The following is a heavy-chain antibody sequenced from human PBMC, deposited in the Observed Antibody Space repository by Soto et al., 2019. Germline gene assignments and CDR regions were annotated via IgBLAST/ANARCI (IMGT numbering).Heavy chain of an antibody. CDR1: GFTFSSYW. J-gene: IGHJ3*02. Sequence: GGSLRLSCAASGFTFSSYWMYWVRQAPGKGLEWVANIKGDGSEKNYVDSVKGRFTISRDNAKNTLYLQMNSLRAEDTAVYYCARLEYSSSHDAFDICGQGTMVTVSS. D-gene: IGHD6-6*01. CDR3: ARLEYSSSHDAFDI. CDR2: IKGDGSEK. V-gene: IGHV3-7*01.